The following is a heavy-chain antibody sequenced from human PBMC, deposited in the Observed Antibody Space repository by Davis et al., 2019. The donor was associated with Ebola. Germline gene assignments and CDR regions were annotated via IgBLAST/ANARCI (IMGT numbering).Heavy chain of an antibody. D-gene: IGHD1-20*01. V-gene: IGHV5-51*01. CDR2: IYTGDSDT. J-gene: IGHJ3*01. CDR3: ASLRRTITGMDDGFDV. Sequence: GESLKISCKGSDNTFTNYWIGWVRQMPGKGLEWMGIIYTGDSDTRYSPSFRGQVTISADKSTKTASLQWGRLKASDTAMYYCASLRRTITGMDDGFDVWGQGTMVTVSS. CDR1: DNTFTNYW.